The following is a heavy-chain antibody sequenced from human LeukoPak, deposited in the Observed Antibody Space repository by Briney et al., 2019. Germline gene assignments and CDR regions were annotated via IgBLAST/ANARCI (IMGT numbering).Heavy chain of an antibody. J-gene: IGHJ4*02. D-gene: IGHD3-10*02. CDR1: GLTFSDYE. Sequence: GGSLRLSCAASGLTFSDYEINWVRQAPEKGLEWVSCISTSGSTTYYADSVKGRFTISRDNAKNSLFLQMNTLTAEDTAVYYCARGALHVFDYWGQGTPVTVSS. CDR2: ISTSGSTT. CDR3: ARGALHVFDY. V-gene: IGHV3-48*03.